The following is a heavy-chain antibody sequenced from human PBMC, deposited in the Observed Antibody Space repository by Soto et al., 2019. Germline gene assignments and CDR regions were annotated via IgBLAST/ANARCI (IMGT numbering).Heavy chain of an antibody. J-gene: IGHJ3*02. V-gene: IGHV3-48*01. CDR3: ARDSGSPDAFDI. Sequence: EVQLVESGGGLVQPGGSLRLSCAASGFTFSSYTMNWVRQAPGKGLEWVSYISSSSSTIYYADSVKGRFTISRDNAKNPLYLQMNSLRAEDTAVYYCARDSGSPDAFDIWGQGTMVTVSS. D-gene: IGHD1-26*01. CDR1: GFTFSSYT. CDR2: ISSSSSTI.